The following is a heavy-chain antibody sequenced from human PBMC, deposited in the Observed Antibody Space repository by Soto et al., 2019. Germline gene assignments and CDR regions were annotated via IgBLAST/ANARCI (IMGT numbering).Heavy chain of an antibody. CDR2: IYYSGTT. CDR3: ARREIQGPIDY. Sequence: QVQLQESGPGLVKPSDTLSLTCAVFGYSISSSNWWGWIRQPPGKGLEWIGYIYYSGTTYYNPSLKSRVTMSVDTSMNQFSLKLTSVTAVDTAVYYCARREIQGPIDYWGQGTLVTVSS. D-gene: IGHD1-26*01. V-gene: IGHV4-28*01. CDR1: GYSISSSNW. J-gene: IGHJ4*02.